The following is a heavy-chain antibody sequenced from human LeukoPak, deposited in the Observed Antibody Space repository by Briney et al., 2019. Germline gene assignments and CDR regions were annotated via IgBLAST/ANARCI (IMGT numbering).Heavy chain of an antibody. D-gene: IGHD5-18*01. CDR1: GFTFSSYD. V-gene: IGHV3-48*03. J-gene: IGHJ3*02. Sequence: GGSLRLSCAAFGFTFSSYDMNWVRQAPGKGLEWVSYISSSGSTIYYADSVKGRFTISRDNAKNSLYLQMNSLRAEDTAVYYCARGGYSYGYWFFAFDIWGQGTMVTVSS. CDR2: ISSSGSTI. CDR3: ARGGYSYGYWFFAFDI.